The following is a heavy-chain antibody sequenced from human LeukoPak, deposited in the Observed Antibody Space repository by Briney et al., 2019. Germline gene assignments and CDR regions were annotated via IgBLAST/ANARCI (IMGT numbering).Heavy chain of an antibody. Sequence: GSLRLSCAASGFTFSSYAMSWVRQAPGKGLEWVSSISGSGGATYYADSVKGRFTISRDNSKNTLYLQMNSLRAEDTAVYYCAKDGPGRRYYNFIDYWGQGTLVTVSS. D-gene: IGHD3-10*01. CDR2: ISGSGGAT. CDR3: AKDGPGRRYYNFIDY. J-gene: IGHJ4*02. CDR1: GFTFSSYA. V-gene: IGHV3-23*01.